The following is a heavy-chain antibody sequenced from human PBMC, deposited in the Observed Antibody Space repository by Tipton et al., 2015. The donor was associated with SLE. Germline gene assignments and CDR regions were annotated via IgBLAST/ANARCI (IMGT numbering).Heavy chain of an antibody. Sequence: TLSLTCTVSGGSISSHYWSWIRQPPGKGLEWIGYMYFSGSTNYNPSLKSRVTISVNTSKNQFSLKLSSVTAADTAVYYCARGLTTLWYNWFDPWGQGTLVTVSS. CDR1: GGSISSHY. V-gene: IGHV4-59*11. J-gene: IGHJ5*02. D-gene: IGHD4-11*01. CDR3: ARGLTTLWYNWFDP. CDR2: MYFSGST.